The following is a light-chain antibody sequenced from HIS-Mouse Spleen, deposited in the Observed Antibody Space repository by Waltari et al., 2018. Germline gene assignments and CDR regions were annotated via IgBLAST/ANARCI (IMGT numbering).Light chain of an antibody. CDR2: ANS. CDR1: SSNIGGGYD. J-gene: IGLJ2*01. Sequence: QSVLTQPPSVSGAPGQRVTISCTGSSSNIGGGYDVHWYQQLPGTAPKLLIYANSNRPSGVPDRFPGSKSGTSSSLAITGLQAEDEADYYCQSYDSSLSVVFGGGTKLTVL. CDR3: QSYDSSLSVV. V-gene: IGLV1-40*01.